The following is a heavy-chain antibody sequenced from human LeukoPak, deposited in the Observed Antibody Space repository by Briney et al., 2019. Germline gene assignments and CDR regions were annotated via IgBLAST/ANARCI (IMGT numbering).Heavy chain of an antibody. V-gene: IGHV1-24*01. CDR3: AASIVVVPAGLFDDFDY. Sequence: ASVKVSCKVSGYTLTELSMHWVRQAPGKGLEWMGGFDPEDGETIYAQKFQGRVTMTEDTSTDTAYMELSSLRSKDTAVYYCAASIVVVPAGLFDDFDYWGQGTLVTVSS. D-gene: IGHD2-2*01. J-gene: IGHJ4*02. CDR1: GYTLTELS. CDR2: FDPEDGET.